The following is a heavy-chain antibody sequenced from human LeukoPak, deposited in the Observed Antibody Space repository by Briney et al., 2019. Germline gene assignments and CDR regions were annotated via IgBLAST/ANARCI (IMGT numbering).Heavy chain of an antibody. D-gene: IGHD3-9*01. CDR3: ARGDYDILTYYFDY. J-gene: IGHJ4*02. CDR2: INHSGST. CDR1: GGSFSGYY. V-gene: IGHV4-34*01. Sequence: PSETLSLTCAVYGGSFSGYYWSWIRQPPGKGLEWIGEINHSGSTNYNPSLKSRVTISVDTSKNQFSLKLSSVTAADTAVYYCARGDYDILTYYFDYWGQGTLVTVSS.